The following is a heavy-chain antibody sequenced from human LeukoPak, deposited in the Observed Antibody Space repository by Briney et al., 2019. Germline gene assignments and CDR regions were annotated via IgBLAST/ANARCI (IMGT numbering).Heavy chain of an antibody. CDR2: IYTSGST. D-gene: IGHD6-13*01. Sequence: SETLSLTCTVSGGSISSYYWSWIRQPAGKGLEWIGRIYTSGSTNYNPSLKSRVTISVDTSKNQFSLKLSSVTAADTAVYYCARQAGYSGSWPNYYYYYYMDVWGKGTTVTISS. J-gene: IGHJ6*03. V-gene: IGHV4-4*07. CDR3: ARQAGYSGSWPNYYYYYYMDV. CDR1: GGSISSYY.